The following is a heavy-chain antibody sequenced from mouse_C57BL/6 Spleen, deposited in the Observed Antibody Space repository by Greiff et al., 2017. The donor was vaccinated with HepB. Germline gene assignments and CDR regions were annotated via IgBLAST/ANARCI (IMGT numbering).Heavy chain of an antibody. J-gene: IGHJ3*01. Sequence: DVKLVESGGGLVKPGGSLKLSCAASGFTFSSYAMSWVRQTPEKRLEWVATISDGGSYTYYPDNVKGRFTISRDNAKNNLYLQMSHLKSEDTAMYYCARDGLLRGFAYWGQGTLVTVSA. V-gene: IGHV5-4*01. CDR3: ARDGLLRGFAY. CDR1: GFTFSSYA. D-gene: IGHD1-1*01. CDR2: ISDGGSYT.